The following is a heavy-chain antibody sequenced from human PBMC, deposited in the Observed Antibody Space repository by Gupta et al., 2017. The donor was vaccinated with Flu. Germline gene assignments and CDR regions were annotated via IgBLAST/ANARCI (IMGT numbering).Heavy chain of an antibody. Sequence: WVRQAPGKGLECVSTISHSAGNTYYADSVKGRFTISRDNSKNTLYLKMSSLRAEETAVYYCTKTLRGVATNYYYYYGMDVWGRGTAVTVYS. V-gene: IGHV3-23*01. CDR3: TKTLRGVATNYYYYYGMDV. J-gene: IGHJ6*02. CDR2: ISHSAGNT. D-gene: IGHD5-12*01.